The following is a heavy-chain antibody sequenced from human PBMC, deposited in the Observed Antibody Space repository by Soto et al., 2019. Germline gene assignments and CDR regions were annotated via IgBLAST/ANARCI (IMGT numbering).Heavy chain of an antibody. V-gene: IGHV4-31*03. CDR3: ARLNGGVWDLDGGDL. J-gene: IGHJ3*01. Sequence: QILLQESGPGLLKPLETLSLTCTVSGGSISDGGYYWTWIRHRPGTGLEWIGDVYFTGATHYSSALGSRISISLASRTQCSLTLRSVTAADTATYFCARLNGGVWDLDGGDLCGQGTRVTVS. CDR1: GGSISDGGYY. CDR2: VYFTGAT. D-gene: IGHD4-17*01.